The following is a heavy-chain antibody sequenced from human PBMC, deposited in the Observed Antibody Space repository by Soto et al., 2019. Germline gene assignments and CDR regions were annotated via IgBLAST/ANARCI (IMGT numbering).Heavy chain of an antibody. D-gene: IGHD3-10*01. V-gene: IGHV3-23*01. J-gene: IGHJ4*02. CDR1: GFTFSSYA. CDR3: AKAGWFGESNPFDY. CDR2: ISGSGGST. Sequence: GGSLRLSCAASGFTFSSYAMSWVRQAPGKGLEWVSAISGSGGSTYYADSVKGRFTISRDNSKNTLYLQMNSLRAEDRAVYYCAKAGWFGESNPFDYWGQGTLVTVSS.